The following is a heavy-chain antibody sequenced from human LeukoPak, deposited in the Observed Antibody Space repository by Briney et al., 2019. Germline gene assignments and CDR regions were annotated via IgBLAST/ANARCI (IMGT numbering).Heavy chain of an antibody. Sequence: LPGRSLRLSCAASGFTFDDYAMHWVRQAPRKGLEWVSGISWNSGNIGYADSVKGRFTISRDNAKNSLYLQMNSLRAEDTAVYYCAKHLLGYCSSTSCYIPNDYWGQGTLVTVSS. J-gene: IGHJ4*02. V-gene: IGHV3-9*01. D-gene: IGHD2-2*02. CDR2: ISWNSGNI. CDR1: GFTFDDYA. CDR3: AKHLLGYCSSTSCYIPNDY.